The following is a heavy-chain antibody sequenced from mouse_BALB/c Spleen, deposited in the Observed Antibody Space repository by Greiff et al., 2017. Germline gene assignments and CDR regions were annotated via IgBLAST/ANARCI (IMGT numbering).Heavy chain of an antibody. Sequence: DVQLVESGPGLVKPSQSLSLTCSVTGYSITSGYYWNWIRQFPGNKLEWMGYISYDGSNNYNPSLKNRISITRDTSKNQFFLKLNSVTTEDTATYYCARGMYGFDYWGQGTTLTVSS. J-gene: IGHJ2*01. CDR1: GYSITSGYY. CDR3: ARGMYGFDY. D-gene: IGHD2-10*02. V-gene: IGHV3-6*02. CDR2: ISYDGSN.